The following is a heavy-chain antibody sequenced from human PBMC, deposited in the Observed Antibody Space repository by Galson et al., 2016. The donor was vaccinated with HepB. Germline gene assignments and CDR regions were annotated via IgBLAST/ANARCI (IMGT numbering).Heavy chain of an antibody. Sequence: LSLTCTVSGGSISSYYWSWIRQSPGKGLEWIGYIYYSGSTNYNPSLKSRVTMSADTSKNQFSLKLNSVTAADTAVYYCARVGTNGNPGWVDPWGQGTLVTVSS. J-gene: IGHJ5*02. D-gene: IGHD2-8*01. V-gene: IGHV4-59*01. CDR3: ARVGTNGNPGWVDP. CDR1: GGSISSYY. CDR2: IYYSGST.